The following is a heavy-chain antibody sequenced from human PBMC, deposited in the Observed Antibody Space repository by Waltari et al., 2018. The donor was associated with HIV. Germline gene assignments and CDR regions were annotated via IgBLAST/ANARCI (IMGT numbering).Heavy chain of an antibody. CDR1: GGSISSGGYS. Sequence: QLQLQESGSGLVKPSQTLSLTCAVSGGSISSGGYSWCWIRQPPGKGLEWVGDIDHSGSTYYNPSHKSRVTISVDRSKNQCSLKLSAVTAADPAVYYCARGATVYFDYWGQGTRVTVSS. CDR3: ARGATVYFDY. J-gene: IGHJ4*02. V-gene: IGHV4-30-2*01. D-gene: IGHD4-4*01. CDR2: IDHSGST.